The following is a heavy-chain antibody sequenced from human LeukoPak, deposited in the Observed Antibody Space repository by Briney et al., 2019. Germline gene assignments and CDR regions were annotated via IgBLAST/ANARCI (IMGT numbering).Heavy chain of an antibody. CDR2: IYTSGST. CDR1: GGSISSYY. D-gene: IGHD3-22*01. Sequence: PSETLSLTCTVSGGSISSYYWSWIRQPAGKGREWIGRIYTSGSTNYNPSLKSRVTMSVDTSKNQFSLKLSSVTAADTAVYYCARGQGGLGYDSSSYYSYYYYGMDVWGQGTTVTVSS. V-gene: IGHV4-4*07. CDR3: ARGQGGLGYDSSSYYSYYYYGMDV. J-gene: IGHJ6*02.